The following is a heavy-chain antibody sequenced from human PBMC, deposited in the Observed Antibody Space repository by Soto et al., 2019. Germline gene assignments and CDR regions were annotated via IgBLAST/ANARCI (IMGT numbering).Heavy chain of an antibody. CDR1: GYTFTSYD. V-gene: IGHV1-8*01. Sequence: ASVKVSCKASGYTFTSYDINWVRQATGQGLEWMGWMNPNSGNTGYAQKFQGRVTMTRNTSISTAYMELGSLRSEDTAIYYCARHSRYCGGGSCYPNWFDPRGQGTLVTVSS. CDR2: MNPNSGNT. J-gene: IGHJ5*02. D-gene: IGHD2-15*01. CDR3: ARHSRYCGGGSCYPNWFDP.